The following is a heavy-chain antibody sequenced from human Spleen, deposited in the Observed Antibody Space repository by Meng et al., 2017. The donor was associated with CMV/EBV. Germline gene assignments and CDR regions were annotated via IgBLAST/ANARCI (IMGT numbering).Heavy chain of an antibody. Sequence: SETLSLTCSVSGGSVSSGSYYWGWIRQPPGKGLELIGYIYYSGGTNYNPSLKSRVTISVDTSKNQFSLKLSSVTAADTAVYYCARGGNFEPDFDYWGQGTLVTVSS. V-gene: IGHV4-61*01. CDR2: IYYSGGT. CDR3: ARGGNFEPDFDY. D-gene: IGHD5-24*01. CDR1: GGSVSSGSYY. J-gene: IGHJ4*02.